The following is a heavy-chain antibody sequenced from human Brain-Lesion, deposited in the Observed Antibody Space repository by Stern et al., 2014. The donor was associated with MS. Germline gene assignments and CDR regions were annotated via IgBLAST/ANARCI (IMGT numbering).Heavy chain of an antibody. CDR3: AKWPHHIAVAGTRYFQH. CDR1: GVSFRTYA. J-gene: IGHJ1*01. V-gene: IGHV3-23*04. Sequence: EVQLVASVGGLVQPGGSLRLSCSASGVSFRTYAMSWVRQTPGRGLQWVSGISGRGGPTYYATTVKSRFTISRDNSKNALYLKMDSLRADDTAVYYCAKWPHHIAVAGTRYFQHWGQGTLVTVSS. D-gene: IGHD6-19*01. CDR2: ISGRGGPT.